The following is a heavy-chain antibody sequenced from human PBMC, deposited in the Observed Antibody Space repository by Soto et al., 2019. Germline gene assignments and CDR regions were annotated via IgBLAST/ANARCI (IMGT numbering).Heavy chain of an antibody. CDR1: GGTFSSYT. CDR3: ARDCCSSTSCYFLY. J-gene: IGHJ4*02. D-gene: IGHD2-2*01. V-gene: IGHV1-69*08. CDR2: IIPILGIA. Sequence: QVQLVQSGAEVKKPGSSVNVSCKASGGTFSSYTISWVRQAPGQGLEWMGRIIPILGIANYAQKFQGRVTITADKSTSTAYMELSSLRSEDTAVYYCARDCCSSTSCYFLYWGQGTLVTVSS.